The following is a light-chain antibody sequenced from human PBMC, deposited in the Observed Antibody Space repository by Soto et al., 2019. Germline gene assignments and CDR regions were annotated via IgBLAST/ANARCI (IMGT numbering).Light chain of an antibody. J-gene: IGKJ1*01. CDR3: QQFNNWPPG. Sequence: EIVMTQSPATLSVSPGERATLSCRASQSVSSNLAWYQQKPGQTPRLLIYGASTRATGIPARFSGSGSVTEFTLTISRLQSEDFAVYYCQQFNNWPPGFGQGTKVEIK. CDR2: GAS. V-gene: IGKV3-15*01. CDR1: QSVSSN.